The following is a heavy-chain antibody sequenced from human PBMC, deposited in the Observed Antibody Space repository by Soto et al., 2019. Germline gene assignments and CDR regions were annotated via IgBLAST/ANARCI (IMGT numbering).Heavy chain of an antibody. V-gene: IGHV1-18*01. CDR1: GFTFSSHG. J-gene: IGHJ6*02. Sequence: GASVKVSFQGSGFTFSSHGFRWGGPAPGQGVEWMGWISAYNGNTNYAQKLQGRVTMTTDTSTSTAYMELRSLRSDDTAVYYCARRPLGYNYYYYYYGMDVWGQGTTVTVSS. CDR2: ISAYNGNT. D-gene: IGHD5-12*01. CDR3: ARRPLGYNYYYYYYGMDV.